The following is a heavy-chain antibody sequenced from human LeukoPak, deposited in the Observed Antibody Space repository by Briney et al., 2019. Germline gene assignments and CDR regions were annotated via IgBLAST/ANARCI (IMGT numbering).Heavy chain of an antibody. Sequence: PGRSLRLSCAASGFTFDDYAMHWVRQAPGKGLEWVSGISWNSGSIGYADSVKGRFTISRDNAKNSLYLQMNSLRDEDTALYYCAKDLWDWSAMDVWGQGTTVTVSS. CDR2: ISWNSGSI. J-gene: IGHJ6*02. CDR3: AKDLWDWSAMDV. CDR1: GFTFDDYA. D-gene: IGHD3/OR15-3a*01. V-gene: IGHV3-9*01.